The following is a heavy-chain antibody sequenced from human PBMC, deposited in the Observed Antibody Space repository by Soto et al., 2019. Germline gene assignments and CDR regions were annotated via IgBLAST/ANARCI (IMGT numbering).Heavy chain of an antibody. CDR1: GFTFSSYG. CDR2: IWYDGSNK. Sequence: QVQLVESGGGVVQPGRSLRLSCAASGFTFSSYGMHWVRQAPGKGLEWVAVIWYDGSNKYYADSVKGRFTISRDNSKNTLYLQMNSLRAEDTAVYYCARRYYYGSGSYSPKDAFDIWGQGTMVTVSS. V-gene: IGHV3-33*01. CDR3: ARRYYYGSGSYSPKDAFDI. D-gene: IGHD3-10*01. J-gene: IGHJ3*02.